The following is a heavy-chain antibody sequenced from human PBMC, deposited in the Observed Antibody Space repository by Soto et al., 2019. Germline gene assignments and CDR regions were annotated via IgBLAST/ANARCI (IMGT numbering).Heavy chain of an antibody. J-gene: IGHJ4*02. D-gene: IGHD1-26*01. CDR2: IYYTGST. V-gene: IGHV4-39*01. Sequence: SETQRLTWTVSWGSISGFSDYWGWIRQPPGKGLEWIGSIYYTGSTYYNPSLKSRVTMSIDTSKNQFSLKLNSVTAADTAVYYCASRYSGSYYSGGIDYWGQGNMVTVSS. CDR3: ASRYSGSYYSGGIDY. CDR1: WGSISGFSDY.